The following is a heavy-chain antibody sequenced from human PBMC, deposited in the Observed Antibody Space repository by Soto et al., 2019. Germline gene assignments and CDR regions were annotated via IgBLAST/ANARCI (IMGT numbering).Heavy chain of an antibody. CDR3: AKVRCSSTSCYRTIPYYFDY. Sequence: EVQLLESGGGLVQPGGSLRLSCAASGFTFSSYAMSWVRQAPGKGLEWVSAISGSGGSTYYADSVKDRFTISRDNSKNTLYLQMNSLRAEDTAVYYCAKVRCSSTSCYRTIPYYFDYWGQGTLVTVSS. J-gene: IGHJ4*02. V-gene: IGHV3-23*01. CDR1: GFTFSSYA. D-gene: IGHD2-2*01. CDR2: ISGSGGST.